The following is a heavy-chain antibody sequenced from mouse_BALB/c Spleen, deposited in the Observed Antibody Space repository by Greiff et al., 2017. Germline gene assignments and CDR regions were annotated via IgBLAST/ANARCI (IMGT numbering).Heavy chain of an antibody. CDR3: TSGGKRDY. J-gene: IGHJ2*01. D-gene: IGHD2-1*01. Sequence: QVQLQQPGAELVRPGASVKLSCKASGYTFTSYWINWVKQRPGQGLEWIGNIYPSDSYTNYNQKFKDKATLTVDKSSSTAYMQLSSPTSEDSAVYYCTSGGKRDYWGQGTTLTVSS. V-gene: IGHV1-69*02. CDR1: GYTFTSYW. CDR2: IYPSDSYT.